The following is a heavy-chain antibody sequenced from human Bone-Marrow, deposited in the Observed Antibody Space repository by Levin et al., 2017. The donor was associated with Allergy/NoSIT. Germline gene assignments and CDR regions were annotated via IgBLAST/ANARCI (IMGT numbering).Heavy chain of an antibody. CDR1: GFIFRGDW. CDR2: IAQDGSED. CDR3: AGEVVPRAIESYYYNVDV. D-gene: IGHD2-15*01. V-gene: IGHV3-7*03. J-gene: IGHJ6*03. Sequence: GGSLRLSCAASGFIFRGDWMTWVRQAPGKGLEWVASIAQDGSEDYYVDSVKGRFTISRDNAKNSLYLQMNSLRAEDTGVYYCAGEVVPRAIESYYYNVDVWGIGTTVAVSS.